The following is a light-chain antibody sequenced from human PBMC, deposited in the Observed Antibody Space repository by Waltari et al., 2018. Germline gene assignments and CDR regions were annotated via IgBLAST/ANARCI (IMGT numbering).Light chain of an antibody. CDR3: SSYTSSSTLA. J-gene: IGLJ6*01. Sequence: QSALTQPASVSGSPGQSITISCTGTSSAVGGYNYVSWYQQHPGTAPKLMIYDVSNRPSWVSNLFSGSNSGNTASLTISGLQAEDEADYYCSSYTSSSTLAFGSGTKVTVL. CDR1: SSAVGGYNY. CDR2: DVS. V-gene: IGLV2-14*03.